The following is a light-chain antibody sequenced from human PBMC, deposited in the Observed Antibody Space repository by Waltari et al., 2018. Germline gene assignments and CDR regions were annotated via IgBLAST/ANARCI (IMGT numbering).Light chain of an antibody. Sequence: QSVLTQPPSVSGAPGQRVTISCTGSSSNIGAGYDVNWYQQLPGEAPKLLIYGNSNRASGVPDRISGSKSGTSASLAITGLQAEDETDYYCQSYDSSLGGSVFGGGTKLTVL. CDR2: GNS. CDR1: SSNIGAGYD. J-gene: IGLJ2*01. CDR3: QSYDSSLGGSV. V-gene: IGLV1-40*01.